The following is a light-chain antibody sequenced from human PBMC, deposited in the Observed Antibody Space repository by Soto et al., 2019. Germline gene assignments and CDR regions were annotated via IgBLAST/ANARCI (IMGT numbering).Light chain of an antibody. CDR2: DAS. CDR1: QSINTF. Sequence: DIQMTQSPASLSASVGDTVTITCRGSQSINTFLSWYRHKPGKAPELLIYDASTLQIGVPSRFSGSGYGTEFTLTISSLQSEDFATYYCQQSYYIPWTFGQGTKVDNK. J-gene: IGKJ1*01. CDR3: QQSYYIPWT. V-gene: IGKV1-39*01.